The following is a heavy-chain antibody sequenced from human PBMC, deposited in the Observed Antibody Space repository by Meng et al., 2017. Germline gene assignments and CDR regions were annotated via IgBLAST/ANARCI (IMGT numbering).Heavy chain of an antibody. J-gene: IGHJ4*02. CDR2: INAGNGNT. Sequence: ASVKVSCKASGYTFTRYAMYWVRQAPGQRLEWMGWINAGNGNTKYSQKFQGRVTITRDTSASTAYMELSSLRSEDTAVYYCARGSVAGASPVDYWGQGTLVTVSS. CDR3: ARGSVAGASPVDY. V-gene: IGHV1-3*01. CDR1: GYTFTRYA. D-gene: IGHD6-19*01.